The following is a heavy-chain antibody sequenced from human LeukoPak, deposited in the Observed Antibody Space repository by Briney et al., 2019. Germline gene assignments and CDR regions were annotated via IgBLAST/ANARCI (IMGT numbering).Heavy chain of an antibody. Sequence: ASVKVSCKASGYTFSSYALHWVRQAPGQRPEWMGWINAGNGNTKYSQKFQGRVTITRDTSASTAYMELSSLRSEDTAVYYCASFSGSTYYYAFDYWGQGILVTVSS. CDR1: GYTFSSYA. CDR2: INAGNGNT. D-gene: IGHD3-22*01. CDR3: ASFSGSTYYYAFDY. J-gene: IGHJ4*02. V-gene: IGHV1-3*01.